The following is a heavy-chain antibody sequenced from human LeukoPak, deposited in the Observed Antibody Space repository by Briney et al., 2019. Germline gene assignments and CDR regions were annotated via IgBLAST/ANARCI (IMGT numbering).Heavy chain of an antibody. CDR1: RFTFSSYA. V-gene: IGHV3-33*08. Sequence: PGGSLRLSCAASRFTFSSYAMSWVRQAPGKGLEWVAVIWYDGSNKYYADSVKGRFTISRDNSKNTLYLQMNSLRAEDTAVYYCARDSSRYNWNYGSFDYWGQGTLVTVSS. D-gene: IGHD1-7*01. J-gene: IGHJ4*02. CDR2: IWYDGSNK. CDR3: ARDSSRYNWNYGSFDY.